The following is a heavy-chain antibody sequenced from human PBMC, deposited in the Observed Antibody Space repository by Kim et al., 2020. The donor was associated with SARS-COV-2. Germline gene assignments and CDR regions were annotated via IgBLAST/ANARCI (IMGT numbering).Heavy chain of an antibody. J-gene: IGHJ4*02. D-gene: IGHD1-7*01. CDR3: AGYPHLEELLFYY. Sequence: YAQKLQGRVTMTTDTSTSTAYMELRSLRSDDTAVYYCAGYPHLEELLFYYWGQGTLVTVSS. V-gene: IGHV1-18*01.